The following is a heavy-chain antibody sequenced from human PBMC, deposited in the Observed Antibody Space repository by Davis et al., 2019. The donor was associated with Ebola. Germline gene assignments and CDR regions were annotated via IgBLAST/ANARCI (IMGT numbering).Heavy chain of an antibody. CDR1: AFTSSSYG. J-gene: IGHJ4*02. D-gene: IGHD6-13*01. CDR3: ARDVGYSYSGSDY. Sequence: GGSLRPSCAASAFTSSSYGMHWVRQTPGKGLEWVAFIQYGGTKEFYAESVKGRFTISRDNSKNTLYLQLNSLRADDTAVYYCARDVGYSYSGSDYWSQGTLVTVSS. CDR2: IQYGGTKE. V-gene: IGHV3-30*02.